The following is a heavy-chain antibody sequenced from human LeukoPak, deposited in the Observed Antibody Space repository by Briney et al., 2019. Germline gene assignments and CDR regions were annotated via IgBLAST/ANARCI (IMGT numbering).Heavy chain of an antibody. D-gene: IGHD5-18*01. CDR3: ARDNTAMASFDY. CDR2: INAGNGNT. CDR1: GYTFTSYA. V-gene: IGHV1-3*01. J-gene: IGHJ4*02. Sequence: GASVKVSCKASGYTFTSYAVHWVRQAPGQRLEWMGWINAGNGNTKYSQKFQGRVTITRDTSASTAYMELSSLRSEDTAVYYCARDNTAMASFDYWGQGTLVTVSS.